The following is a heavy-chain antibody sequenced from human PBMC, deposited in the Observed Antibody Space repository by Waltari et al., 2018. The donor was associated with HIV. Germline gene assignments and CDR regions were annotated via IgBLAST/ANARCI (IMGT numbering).Heavy chain of an antibody. D-gene: IGHD3-22*01. Sequence: QVQLQQWGAGLLKPSETLSLTCAVYGGSFSGYYWSWIRQPPGKGLEWIGEINHSGSTNYNPSLNSRVTISVDTSKNQFSLKLSSVTAADTAVYYCARGFRTYYYDSSGYSPFDYWGQGTLVTVSS. J-gene: IGHJ4*02. CDR3: ARGFRTYYYDSSGYSPFDY. CDR2: INHSGST. V-gene: IGHV4-34*01. CDR1: GGSFSGYY.